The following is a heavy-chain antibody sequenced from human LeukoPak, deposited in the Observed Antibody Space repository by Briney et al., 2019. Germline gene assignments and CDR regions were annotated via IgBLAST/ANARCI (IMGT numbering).Heavy chain of an antibody. D-gene: IGHD3-22*01. Sequence: KPSETLSLTCTVSGGSISSGDYYWSWIRQPPGKGLEWIGYIHYSGSTYYNPSLKSRVTISVDTSKNQFSLKLSSVTAADTAVYYCARDRRYYDSSGYYRYFDYWGQGTLVTVSS. V-gene: IGHV4-30-4*01. CDR2: IHYSGST. CDR1: GGSISSGDYY. J-gene: IGHJ4*02. CDR3: ARDRRYYDSSGYYRYFDY.